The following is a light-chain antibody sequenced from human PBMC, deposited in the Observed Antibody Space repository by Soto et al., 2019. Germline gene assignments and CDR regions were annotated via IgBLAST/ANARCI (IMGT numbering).Light chain of an antibody. CDR1: NIASKS. CDR2: DDR. V-gene: IGLV3-21*02. J-gene: IGLJ1*01. CDR3: QVWDSSSDQYV. Sequence: YELTQPPSVSVAPGQTARITCGGNNIASKSVHWYQQKPGQAPVLVVYDDRDRPSGIPERFSGSNSGNTATLTISRVDAGDEADFYCQVWDSSSDQYVFGPGTKLTVL.